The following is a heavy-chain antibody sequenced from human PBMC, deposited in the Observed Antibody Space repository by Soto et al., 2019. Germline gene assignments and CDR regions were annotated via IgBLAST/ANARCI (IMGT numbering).Heavy chain of an antibody. J-gene: IGHJ5*02. CDR3: ARVIVVVPAAKFDP. Sequence: SETLSLTCAVSGGSISSSNWWSWVRQPPGKGLEWIGEIYHSGSTNYNPSLKSRVTISVDKSKNQFSLKLSSVTAADTAVYYCARVIVVVPAAKFDPWGQGTLVTSPQ. CDR2: IYHSGST. V-gene: IGHV4-4*02. CDR1: GGSISSSNW. D-gene: IGHD2-2*01.